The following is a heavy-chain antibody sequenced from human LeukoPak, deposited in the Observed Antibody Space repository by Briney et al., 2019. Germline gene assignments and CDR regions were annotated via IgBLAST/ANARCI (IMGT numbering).Heavy chain of an antibody. CDR2: IRSKAYGGTT. CDR1: GFTFGDYA. Sequence: GGSLRLSCTASGFTFGDYAMSWVRQAPGKGLEWGGFIRSKAYGGTTEYAASVKGRFTISRDDSKSIAYLQMNSLKTEDTAVYYCTRDHCSSTSCPYDYWGQGTLVTVSS. CDR3: TRDHCSSTSCPYDY. D-gene: IGHD2-2*01. J-gene: IGHJ4*02. V-gene: IGHV3-49*04.